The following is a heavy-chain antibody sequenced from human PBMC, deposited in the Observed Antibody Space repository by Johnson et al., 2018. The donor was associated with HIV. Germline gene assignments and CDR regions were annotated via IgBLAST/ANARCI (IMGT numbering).Heavy chain of an antibody. D-gene: IGHD6-19*01. J-gene: IGHJ3*02. CDR3: ARDKGTNFSGWYRESDAFDI. CDR2: ISGSGGST. V-gene: IGHV3-NL1*01. Sequence: QVQLVESGGGVVQPGRSLRLSCAASGFTFSSYAMHWVRQAPGKGLEWVSAISGSGGSTYYADSVKGRFTISRDNSKNTLYLQMNSLRAEDTAVYYCARDKGTNFSGWYRESDAFDIWGQGTMVTVSS. CDR1: GFTFSSYA.